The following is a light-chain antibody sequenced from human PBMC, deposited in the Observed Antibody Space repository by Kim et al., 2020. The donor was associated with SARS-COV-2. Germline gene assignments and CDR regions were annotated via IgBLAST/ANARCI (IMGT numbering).Light chain of an antibody. J-gene: IGKJ2*03. CDR2: AAS. CDR1: QDIRRF. V-gene: IGKV1-17*03. Sequence: DIQMTQSPSAMSASVGDRVTITCRASQDIRRFLAWFQQRPGKVPKRLIYAASSLQSGLPSRFSGSGSGTEFSLTISSLQPEDFGTYYCLQHKNYPNSVGRGTKLEI. CDR3: LQHKNYPNS.